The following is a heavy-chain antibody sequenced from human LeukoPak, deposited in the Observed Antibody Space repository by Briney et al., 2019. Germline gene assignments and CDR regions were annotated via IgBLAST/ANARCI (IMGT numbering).Heavy chain of an antibody. V-gene: IGHV3-11*01. D-gene: IGHD2-21*02. CDR1: GFTFSDYY. CDR3: AVVVVTALAKPGYFDL. Sequence: GGSLRLSCAASGFTFSDYYMSWIRQAPGKGLEWVSYISSSGSTIYYADSVKGRFTISRDNAKNSLYLQMNSLRAEDTAVYYCAVVVVTALAKPGYFDLWDRGTLVTVSS. CDR2: ISSSGSTI. J-gene: IGHJ2*01.